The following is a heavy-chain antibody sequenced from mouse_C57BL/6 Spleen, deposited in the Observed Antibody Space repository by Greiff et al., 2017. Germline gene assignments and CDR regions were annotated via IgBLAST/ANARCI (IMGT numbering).Heavy chain of an antibody. CDR3: AGYSIEFAY. CDR1: GYTFTDYY. D-gene: IGHD2-5*01. V-gene: IGHV1-26*01. CDR2: INPNNGGT. Sequence: VQLQQSGPELVKPGASVKISCKASGYTFTDYYMHWVKQSHGKSLEWIGDINPNNGGTSYNQKFKGKATLTVDKSSSTAYMELRSLTSEDSAVYYCAGYSIEFAYWGQGTLVTVSA. J-gene: IGHJ3*01.